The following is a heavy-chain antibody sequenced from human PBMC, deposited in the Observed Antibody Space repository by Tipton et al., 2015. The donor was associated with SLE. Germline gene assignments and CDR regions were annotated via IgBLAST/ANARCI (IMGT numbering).Heavy chain of an antibody. CDR3: AKADGVVGGQVPYWYFDL. V-gene: IGHV4-59*01. CDR1: GGSIRSYY. J-gene: IGHJ2*01. D-gene: IGHD1-26*01. Sequence: TLSLTCTVSGGSIRSYYWSWIRLTPGKGLEWIGDIYYRGSPYYRESTTYNPSLESRATMSLDTPKNQFSLKLNPATAADTAVYYCAKADGVVGGQVPYWYFDLWGRGTLVSVSS. CDR2: IYYRGSPYYREST.